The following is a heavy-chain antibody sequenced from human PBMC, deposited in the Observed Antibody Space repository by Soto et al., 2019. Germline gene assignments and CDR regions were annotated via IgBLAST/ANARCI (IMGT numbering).Heavy chain of an antibody. CDR3: ARCVGAVAGSN. J-gene: IGHJ1*01. D-gene: IGHD6-19*01. Sequence: EVQLVESGGGLVQPGGSLRLSCVASGFTLSSYWMSWVRQAPGKGPEWVANIKGDGSEKYYADSVKGRFTISRDNAKNSLLLEMNSLRAEDTALYYCARCVGAVAGSNLGQGTLVPVSS. CDR1: GFTLSSYW. V-gene: IGHV3-7*05. CDR2: IKGDGSEK.